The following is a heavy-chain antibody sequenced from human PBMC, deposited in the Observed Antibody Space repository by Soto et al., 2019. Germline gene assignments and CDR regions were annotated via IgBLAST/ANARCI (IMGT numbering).Heavy chain of an antibody. CDR3: ARGVSDGLQYMSDY. V-gene: IGHV3-30-3*01. CDR1: GFTFSIYA. CDR2: IPYDGSNK. D-gene: IGHD4-4*01. Sequence: PGGSLRLSCAASGFTFSIYAMHWVRQAPGKGLEWVAVIPYDGSNKYDSDSVKGRFTISGDNSKNTLYLQMNSLRAEGTAVYYCARGVSDGLQYMSDYWGQGTLVTVSS. J-gene: IGHJ4*02.